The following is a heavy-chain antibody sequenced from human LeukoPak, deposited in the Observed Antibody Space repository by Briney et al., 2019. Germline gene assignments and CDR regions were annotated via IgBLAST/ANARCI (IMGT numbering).Heavy chain of an antibody. Sequence: GGPLRLSCAVSGFTLSNAWMSWVRQAPGKGREWVGRIKSKTDGGTTDYAAPVKGRFTISRDDSENTLYLQMNSLKTEDTAVYYCTTVRGFCSGRSCLGYWGQGTLVTVSS. CDR3: TTVRGFCSGRSCLGY. D-gene: IGHD2-15*01. CDR1: GFTLSNAW. V-gene: IGHV3-15*01. J-gene: IGHJ4*02. CDR2: IKSKTDGGTT.